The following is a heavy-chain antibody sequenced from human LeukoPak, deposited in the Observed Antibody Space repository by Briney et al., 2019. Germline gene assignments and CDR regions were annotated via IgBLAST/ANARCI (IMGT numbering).Heavy chain of an antibody. V-gene: IGHV3-30*18. D-gene: IGHD2-2*01. CDR2: ISYDGSNK. J-gene: IGHJ4*02. Sequence: GGSLRLSSAASGFTFSSYGMHWVRQAPGKGLEWVAVISYDGSNKYYADSVKGRFTISRDNSRNTLYLHMNSLRAEDTAVYFCAKGPHQYYFDYWGQGTLVTVSS. CDR3: AKGPHQYYFDY. CDR1: GFTFSSYG.